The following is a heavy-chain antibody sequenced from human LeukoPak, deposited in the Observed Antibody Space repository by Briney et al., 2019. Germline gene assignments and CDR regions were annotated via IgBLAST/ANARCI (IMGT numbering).Heavy chain of an antibody. V-gene: IGHV4-34*01. Sequence: SETLSLTCAVYDGSFSGYYWSWIRQPPGKGLEWIGEINHSGSTNYNPSLKSRVTISVDTSKNQFSLKLSSATAADTAVYYCARGAPYYYGSGSYYKRTRYFDYWGQGTLVTVSS. J-gene: IGHJ4*02. CDR3: ARGAPYYYGSGSYYKRTRYFDY. CDR2: INHSGST. D-gene: IGHD3-10*01. CDR1: DGSFSGYY.